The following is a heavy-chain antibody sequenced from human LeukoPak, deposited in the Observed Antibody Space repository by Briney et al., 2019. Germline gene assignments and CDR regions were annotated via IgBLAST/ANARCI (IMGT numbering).Heavy chain of an antibody. Sequence: PGGSLRLSCAASGFTFSNYTMNWVRQAPGKGLEWVSSISSSSSYIYYADSVKGRFTISRDNSKNTLYLQMNSLRAEDTAVYYCAHGTVYQLDYWGQGTLVTVSS. CDR2: ISSSSSYI. J-gene: IGHJ4*02. V-gene: IGHV3-21*04. D-gene: IGHD2-2*01. CDR3: AHGTVYQLDY. CDR1: GFTFSNYT.